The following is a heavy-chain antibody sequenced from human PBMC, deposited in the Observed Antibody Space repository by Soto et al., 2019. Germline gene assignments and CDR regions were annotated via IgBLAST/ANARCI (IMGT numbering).Heavy chain of an antibody. D-gene: IGHD3-9*01. V-gene: IGHV3-21*01. J-gene: IGHJ4*02. CDR2: ISSSSSYI. CDR1: GFTFSSYS. Sequence: EVQLVESGGGLVKPGGSLRLSCAASGFTFSSYSMNWVRQAPGKGLEWVSSISSSSSYIYYADSVKGRFTISRDNAKNSLYLQMNSLRAEDTAVYYCARETAWYDILIARSYVYFDYWGQGTLVTVSS. CDR3: ARETAWYDILIARSYVYFDY.